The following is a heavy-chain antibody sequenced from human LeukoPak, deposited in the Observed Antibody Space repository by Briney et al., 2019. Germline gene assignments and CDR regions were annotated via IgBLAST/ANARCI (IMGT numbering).Heavy chain of an antibody. CDR3: ARAYGMDV. V-gene: IGHV3-53*03. Sequence: GGSLRLPCAASGLTLSSNYISWVRQPLGKGLDWVSAISRGGSTYYADSVKGRLTISRDNSKNTLYLQMNSLRTEDTALYYWARAYGMDVWGQGTTVTVSS. CDR2: ISRGGST. CDR1: GLTLSSNY. J-gene: IGHJ6*02.